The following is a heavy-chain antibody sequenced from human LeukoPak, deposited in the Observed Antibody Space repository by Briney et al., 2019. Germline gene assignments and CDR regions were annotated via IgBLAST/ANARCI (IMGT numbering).Heavy chain of an antibody. CDR3: ARTYYYILTGHSPHFDY. CDR1: GGSISSSSYY. V-gene: IGHV4-39*01. Sequence: SETLSLTCTVSGGSISSSSYYWGWIRQPPGKGLQWIASNYYSGSTYYNPSLKSRVTISVDTSKNQFSLKLSSVTAADTAVYYCARTYYYILTGHSPHFDYWGQGTLVTVSS. D-gene: IGHD3-9*01. CDR2: NYYSGST. J-gene: IGHJ4*02.